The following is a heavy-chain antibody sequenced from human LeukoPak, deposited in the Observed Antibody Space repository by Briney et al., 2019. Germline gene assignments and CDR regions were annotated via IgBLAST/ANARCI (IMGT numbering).Heavy chain of an antibody. V-gene: IGHV3-23*01. D-gene: IGHD1-14*01. Sequence: PGGSLRLSCAASGFTFSSYAMSWVRQAPGKGPEWVSAISSSGGTTKYADSVKGRFTISRDNSKNTLYLQMNSLRVEDTAVYYCARTERFDPWGQGTLVTVSS. J-gene: IGHJ5*02. CDR3: ARTERFDP. CDR2: ISSSGGTT. CDR1: GFTFSSYA.